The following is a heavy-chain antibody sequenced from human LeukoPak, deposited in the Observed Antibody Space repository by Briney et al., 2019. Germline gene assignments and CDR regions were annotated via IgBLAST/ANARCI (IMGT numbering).Heavy chain of an antibody. CDR2: ISYDGSNK. J-gene: IGHJ5*02. V-gene: IGHV3-30*03. CDR1: GFTFSSYG. Sequence: QPGGSLRLSCAASGFTFSSYGMHWVRRAPGKGLEWVAVISYDGSNKYYADSVKGRFTISRDKSKNTLDLQMNSLRAEDTAVYYCARGRFGESWGQGTLVTVSS. CDR3: ARGRFGES. D-gene: IGHD3-10*01.